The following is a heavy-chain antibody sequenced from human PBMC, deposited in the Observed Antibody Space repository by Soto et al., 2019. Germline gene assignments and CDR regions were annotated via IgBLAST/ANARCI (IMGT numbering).Heavy chain of an antibody. V-gene: IGHV1-46*01. CDR1: GYTFTRYY. Sequence: ASVKVSCKASGYTFTRYYMQWVRQAPGQGLEWMGIINPSGGSTSYAQKCQGRVTMTRDTSTSTVYMELSSLRSEDTAVYYCARDSVVVAALYYFDYWGQGTLVTVSS. D-gene: IGHD2-15*01. J-gene: IGHJ4*02. CDR3: ARDSVVVAALYYFDY. CDR2: INPSGGST.